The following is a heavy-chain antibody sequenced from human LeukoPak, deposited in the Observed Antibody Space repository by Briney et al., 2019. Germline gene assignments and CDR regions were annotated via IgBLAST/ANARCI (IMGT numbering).Heavy chain of an antibody. Sequence: GGSLRLSCAASGNYWMHWVRQAPGKGLEWVSTISGSGGSTYYADSVKGRFTISRDNAKNTLYLQMNNLRAEDTAVYYCAKEYGASRWGQGTLVTVSS. CDR1: GNYW. V-gene: IGHV3-23*01. D-gene: IGHD4/OR15-4a*01. J-gene: IGHJ4*02. CDR2: ISGSGGST. CDR3: AKEYGASR.